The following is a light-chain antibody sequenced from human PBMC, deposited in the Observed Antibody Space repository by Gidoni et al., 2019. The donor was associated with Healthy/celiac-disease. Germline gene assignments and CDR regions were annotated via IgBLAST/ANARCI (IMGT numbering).Light chain of an antibody. Sequence: EIVLTQSHGTLSLSPGERATLSCRASQSVSSSYLAGYQQKPGQAPRLLIYGASSRATGLPDRFSGSGSGTDVTLTISRLEPEDFAVYYCQQYGSSPITFGQGTRLEIK. CDR3: QQYGSSPIT. CDR1: QSVSSSY. V-gene: IGKV3-20*01. J-gene: IGKJ5*01. CDR2: GAS.